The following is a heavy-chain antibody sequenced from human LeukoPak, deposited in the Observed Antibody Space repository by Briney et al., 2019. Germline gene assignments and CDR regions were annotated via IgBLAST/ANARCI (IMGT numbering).Heavy chain of an antibody. CDR2: ISWNSGSI. V-gene: IGHV3-9*01. J-gene: IGHJ6*02. CDR1: GFIFDDYA. D-gene: IGHD5-24*01. CDR3: ARDEMATSYPYYYYGMDV. Sequence: GGSLRLSCAASGFIFDDYAMHWVRQAPGKGLEWVSGISWNSGSIGYADSVRGRFTISRDNSKNSLYLQMNSLRAEDTAVYYCARDEMATSYPYYYYGMDVWGQGTTVTVSS.